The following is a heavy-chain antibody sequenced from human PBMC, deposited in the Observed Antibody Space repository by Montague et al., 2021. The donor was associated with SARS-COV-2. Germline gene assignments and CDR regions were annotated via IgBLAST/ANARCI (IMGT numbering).Heavy chain of an antibody. J-gene: IGHJ6*02. Sequence: TLSLTCTVSGGSIRSGSYYWSWIRQPAGKGLEWIGRIYSGGSTNYXPSLKSRVTMSVDTSKNQFSLKVSSVTAADTAVYYCARDYGDYSYYYGLDVWGQGTTVTVSS. V-gene: IGHV4-61*02. CDR2: IYSGGST. CDR1: GGSIRSGSYY. D-gene: IGHD4-17*01. CDR3: ARDYGDYSYYYGLDV.